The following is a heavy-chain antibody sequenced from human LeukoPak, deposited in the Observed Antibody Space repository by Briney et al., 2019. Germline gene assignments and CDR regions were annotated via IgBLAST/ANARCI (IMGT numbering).Heavy chain of an antibody. V-gene: IGHV3-15*04. CDR1: GFSFSDAW. CDR3: TTYGSGRKFDY. D-gene: IGHD3-10*01. Sequence: GGSLRLSCAASGFSFSDAWMSWVRQIPEKGLEWVGRIESKTDGGTTDYAAPVKGRFTISRDDSTNTLYLQMNSLKSEDTAVYYCTTYGSGRKFDYRGQGILVTVSS. J-gene: IGHJ4*02. CDR2: IESKTDGGTT.